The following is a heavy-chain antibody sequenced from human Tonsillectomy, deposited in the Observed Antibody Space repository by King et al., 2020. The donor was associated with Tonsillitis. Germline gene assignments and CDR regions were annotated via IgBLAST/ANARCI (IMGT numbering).Heavy chain of an antibody. CDR1: GFTFSSYS. J-gene: IGHJ3*02. CDR3: ARGGGDAFDI. V-gene: IGHV3-21*01. CDR2: ISSSSSYI. D-gene: IGHD4-23*01. Sequence: VQLVESGGGLVKPGGSLRLSCAASGFTFSSYSMNWVRQAPGKGLEWVSSISSSSSYIFYADPMKGRFTISRDNAKNSLYLQMNSLRAEDTAVYYCARGGGDAFDIWGQGTMVTVSS.